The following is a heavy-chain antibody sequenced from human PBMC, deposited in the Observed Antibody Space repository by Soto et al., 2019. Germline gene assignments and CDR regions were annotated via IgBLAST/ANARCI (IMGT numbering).Heavy chain of an antibody. V-gene: IGHV1-18*01. D-gene: IGHD3-9*01. CDR1: GYTFTSYG. J-gene: IGHJ4*02. CDR2: ISAYNGNT. CDR3: ARAVRYFDWGFDY. Sequence: QVQLVQSGAEVKKPGASVKVSCKASGYTFTSYGISWVRQAPGQGLEWMGWISAYNGNTNYAQKLQGRVTMTTDTSTSAGYMELRSRRSDDTAVYYCARAVRYFDWGFDYWGQGTLVTVSS.